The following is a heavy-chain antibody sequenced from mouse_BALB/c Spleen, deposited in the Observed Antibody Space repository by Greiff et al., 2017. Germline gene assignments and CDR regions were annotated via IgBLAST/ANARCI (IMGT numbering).Heavy chain of an antibody. CDR1: GYAFSSYW. D-gene: IGHD2-14*01. J-gene: IGHJ4*01. Sequence: VQLQQSGAELVRPGSSVKISCKASGYAFSSYWMNWVKQRPEQGLEWIGWIDPENGNTIYDPKFQGKASITADTSSNTAYLQLSSLTSEDTAVYYCARRTYYRYGGAMDYWGQGTSVTVSS. CDR3: ARRTYYRYGGAMDY. V-gene: IGHV14-1*02. CDR2: IDPENGNT.